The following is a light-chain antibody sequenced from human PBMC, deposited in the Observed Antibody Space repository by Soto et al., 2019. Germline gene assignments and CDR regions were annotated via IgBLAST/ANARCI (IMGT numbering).Light chain of an antibody. CDR2: VVS. Sequence: QSALTQPASVSGSPGQSITIACSGTSSDVGGYNYVSWFQQHPGKAPKLLIYVVSNRPSGVSNRFSASKSGNPASLTISGLQAEDEATYFCSSYSSSSTLVFGTGTKVTVL. J-gene: IGLJ1*01. V-gene: IGLV2-14*01. CDR3: SSYSSSSTLV. CDR1: SSDVGGYNY.